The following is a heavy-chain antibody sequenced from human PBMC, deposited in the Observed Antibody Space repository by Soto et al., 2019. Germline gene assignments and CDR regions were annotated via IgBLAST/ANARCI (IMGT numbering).Heavy chain of an antibody. CDR3: ARDDVLCDGGRCYGVPLDV. D-gene: IGHD2-15*01. V-gene: IGHV3-66*01. CDR2: IQSGGPT. Sequence: EVQLVESGGGLVQPGGSLRLSCAASGFTVSSKYMSWVRQAPGKGLEWVSLIQSGGPTYYADSVKGRFTISRDTSENTVHLQMDSLRAGDTAVYYCARDDVLCDGGRCYGVPLDVWSKGTTVTVSP. CDR1: GFTVSSKY. J-gene: IGHJ6*04.